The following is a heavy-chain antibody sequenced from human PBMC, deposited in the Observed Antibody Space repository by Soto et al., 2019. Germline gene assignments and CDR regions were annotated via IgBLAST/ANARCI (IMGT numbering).Heavy chain of an antibody. CDR1: GFNFSNVW. CDR2: IKSKIHGGTT. CDR3: STDEWE. J-gene: IGHJ4*02. Sequence: ELQLVESGGGLVKPGGSLRLSCAASGFNFSNVWMSCVRQAPGKGLEWVGRIKSKIHGGTTDYAAHVKGRFTISRADSKDALYLEMHSLQTDDTAVYYCSTDEWEWGQGTLVTVSS. V-gene: IGHV3-15*05. D-gene: IGHD1-26*01.